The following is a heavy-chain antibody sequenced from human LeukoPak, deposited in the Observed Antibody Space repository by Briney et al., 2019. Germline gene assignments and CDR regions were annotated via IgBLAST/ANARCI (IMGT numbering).Heavy chain of an antibody. V-gene: IGHV5-51*01. CDR2: IYPGDSDT. D-gene: IGHD6-19*01. CDR3: ARLHSSGWYGEC. J-gene: IGHJ4*02. CDR1: GYSFTSYW. Sequence: NSGESLKISCKGSGYSFTSYWIGWARQVPGKGLEWMGIIYPGDSDTRYSPSFQGQVTISADKSISTAYLQWSSLKASDTAMYYCARLHSSGWYGECWGQGTLVTVSS.